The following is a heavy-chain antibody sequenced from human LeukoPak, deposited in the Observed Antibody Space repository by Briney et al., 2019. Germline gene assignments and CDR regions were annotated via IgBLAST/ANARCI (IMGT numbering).Heavy chain of an antibody. CDR1: GGSFSGYY. CDR2: INHSGSA. Sequence: SETLSLTCAVYGGSFSGYYWSWVRQPPGKGLEWIGEINHSGSANYNPSLKSRVTISVDTSKNQFSVKLSSVTAADTAVFYCARGGGGSHFDYWGQGTLVTVSS. CDR3: ARGGGGSHFDY. D-gene: IGHD2-15*01. V-gene: IGHV4-34*01. J-gene: IGHJ4*02.